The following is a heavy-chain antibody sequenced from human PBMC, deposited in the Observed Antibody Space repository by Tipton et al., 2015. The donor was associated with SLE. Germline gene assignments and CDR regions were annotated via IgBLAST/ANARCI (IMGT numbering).Heavy chain of an antibody. J-gene: IGHJ2*01. CDR1: GGSISSYY. V-gene: IGHV4-59*12. Sequence: TLSLTCTVSGGSISSYYWSWIRQSPGKGLEWIGFINYSGTTNYNPSLKSRVTISVDTSKNQFSLKLSSVTAADTAVYYCASVPASGWNSRYFDLWGRGTLVTVSS. CDR2: INYSGTT. D-gene: IGHD1-1*01. CDR3: ASVPASGWNSRYFDL.